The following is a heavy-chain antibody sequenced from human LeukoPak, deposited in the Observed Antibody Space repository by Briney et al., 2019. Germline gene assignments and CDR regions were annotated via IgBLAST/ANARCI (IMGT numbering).Heavy chain of an antibody. Sequence: SETLSLTCAVSGGSISSVNLWSWVRQPPGKGLEWVGEMYLSGTTTYNPSLRGRVTISIDKSKNQLSLKLSPVTAADTAVYYCAGLEGRYSTGLYYYFGYWGQGTLVTVSS. J-gene: IGHJ4*02. D-gene: IGHD6-19*01. CDR1: GGSISSVNL. V-gene: IGHV4-4*02. CDR3: AGLEGRYSTGLYYYFGY. CDR2: MYLSGTT.